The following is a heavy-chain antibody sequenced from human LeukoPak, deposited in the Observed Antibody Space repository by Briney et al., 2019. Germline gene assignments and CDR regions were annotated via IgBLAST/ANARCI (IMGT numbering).Heavy chain of an antibody. V-gene: IGHV3-23*01. CDR2: ISGRGDST. CDR1: GFTFNSYA. D-gene: IGHD1-26*01. CDR3: AKRPDIKWALDY. J-gene: IGHJ4*02. Sequence: GGSLRLSCAASGFTFNSYAMTWVRQAPGKGLEWVSIISGRGDSTYYADSVKGRFTISRDNSKNSLYLQMNSLRAEDTAVYYCAKRPDIKWALDYWGQGTLVTVSS.